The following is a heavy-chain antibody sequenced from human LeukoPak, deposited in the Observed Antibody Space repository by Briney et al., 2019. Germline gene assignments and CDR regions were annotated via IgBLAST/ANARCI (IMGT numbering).Heavy chain of an antibody. CDR3: ARDTGPYNWFDP. CDR2: FIPIFGTA. J-gene: IGHJ5*02. Sequence: SVTVSCKASGGTFSSYVLGSVRQAPGQGLEWMGGFIPIFGTANNAQRIQGRVTITADKSTSTAYMELSSLRSEDTAVYYCARDTGPYNWFDPWGQGTLVTVSS. V-gene: IGHV1-69*06. D-gene: IGHD3-10*01. CDR1: GGTFSSYV.